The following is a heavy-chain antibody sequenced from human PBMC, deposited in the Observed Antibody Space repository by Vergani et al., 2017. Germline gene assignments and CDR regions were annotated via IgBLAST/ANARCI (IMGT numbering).Heavy chain of an antibody. CDR1: GGSISSYY. CDR3: ARDQGYCSDGSCYAYYYYGIDV. Sequence: QVQLQESGQGLVKPSETLSLTCTVSGGSISSYYWSWIRQPPGKGLEWIGYIYYSGSTNYNPSLKSRVTISVDTSKNQFSLKLSSVTAADTAVYYCARDQGYCSDGSCYAYYYYGIDVWGQGTMVTVSS. J-gene: IGHJ6*02. D-gene: IGHD2-15*01. CDR2: IYYSGST. V-gene: IGHV4-59*01.